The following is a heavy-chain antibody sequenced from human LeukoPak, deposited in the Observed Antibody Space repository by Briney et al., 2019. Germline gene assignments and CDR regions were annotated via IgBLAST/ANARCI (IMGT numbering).Heavy chain of an antibody. CDR3: ARYPGASGDSYYFDY. Sequence: SETLSLTCTVSGGSVTTYHWSWIRQPPGKGLEWIGYIYYSGSINYSPSLDSRVTISLDTSKNEFSLKLRSVTAADTAVYYCARYPGASGDSYYFDYWGQGTRVTVSS. CDR1: GGSVTTYH. V-gene: IGHV4-59*02. J-gene: IGHJ4*02. D-gene: IGHD4-17*01. CDR2: IYYSGSI.